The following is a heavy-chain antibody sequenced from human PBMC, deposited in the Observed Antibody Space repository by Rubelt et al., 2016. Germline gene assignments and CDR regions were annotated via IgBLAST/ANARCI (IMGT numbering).Heavy chain of an antibody. V-gene: IGHV2-26*01. CDR3: AHSSEILNFDP. CDR2: IFSNDEK. J-gene: IGHJ5*02. CDR1: GFSLSNARLG. D-gene: IGHD3-22*01. Sequence: QVTLKESGPVLVKPTETLTLTCTVSGFSLSNARLGMTWIRQPPGKALEWLAHIFSNDEKSYSTSLKSRLTIPKDTSKSQVVLTRTNMDPVDTATYYCAHSSEILNFDPWGQGTLVTVSS.